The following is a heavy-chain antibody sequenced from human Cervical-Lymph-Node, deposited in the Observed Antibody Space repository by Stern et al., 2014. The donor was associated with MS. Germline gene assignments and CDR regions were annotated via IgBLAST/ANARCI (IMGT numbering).Heavy chain of an antibody. V-gene: IGHV2-70*20. CDR1: GFSLSTSGMC. CDR3: TRLATAMPSGEPTDAFDI. J-gene: IGHJ3*02. Sequence: QVTLKESGPALVKPTQTLTLTCTFSGFSLSTSGMCVSWVRQPPGKALEWLALIDWDDDKYYSTSLKTRLTISKDTSKNQVVLTMTNMDPVDTATYFCTRLATAMPSGEPTDAFDIWGQGTMVTVSS. CDR2: IDWDDDK. D-gene: IGHD5-18*01.